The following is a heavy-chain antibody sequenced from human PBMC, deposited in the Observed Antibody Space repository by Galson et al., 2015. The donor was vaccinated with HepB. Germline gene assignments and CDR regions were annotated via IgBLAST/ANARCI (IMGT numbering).Heavy chain of an antibody. D-gene: IGHD5-18*01. CDR1: GFTFSSYA. CDR3: ARDLSGWLQLWLMGFDY. CDR2: ISGSGGST. Sequence: SLRLSCAASGFTFSSYAMSWVRQAPGKGLEWVSAISGSGGSTYYADSVKGRFTISRDNSKNTLYLQMNSLRAEDTAVYYCARDLSGWLQLWLMGFDYWGQGTLVTVSS. V-gene: IGHV3-23*01. J-gene: IGHJ4*02.